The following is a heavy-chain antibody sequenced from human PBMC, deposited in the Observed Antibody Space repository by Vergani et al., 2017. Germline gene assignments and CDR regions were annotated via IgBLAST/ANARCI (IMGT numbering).Heavy chain of an antibody. Sequence: EVQLVESGGGLVQPGGSLRLSCAASGFTFSSYWMHWVRQAPGQGLVWVSRINSDGSSTSYADSVKGRFTISRDNAKNTLYLQMNSLRAEDTAVYYCARAPIVPAALYYYYYYMDVWGKGTTVTVSS. D-gene: IGHD2-2*01. V-gene: IGHV3-74*01. CDR3: ARAPIVPAALYYYYYYMDV. CDR2: INSDGSST. J-gene: IGHJ6*03. CDR1: GFTFSSYW.